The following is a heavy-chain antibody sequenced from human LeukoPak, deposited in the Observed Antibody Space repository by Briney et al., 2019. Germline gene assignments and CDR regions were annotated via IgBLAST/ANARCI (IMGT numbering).Heavy chain of an antibody. CDR1: GHTFTGYY. CDR2: INPNSGGT. J-gene: IGHJ4*02. V-gene: IGHV1-2*02. CDR3: ARGWGLIWSGLTDPYYFDY. Sequence: VKVSCKASGHTFTGYYMHWVRQAPGQGLEWMGWINPNSGGTNYAQKFQGRVTMTRDTSISTAYMELSRLRSDDTAVYYCARGWGLIWSGLTDPYYFDYWGQGTLVTVSS. D-gene: IGHD3-3*01.